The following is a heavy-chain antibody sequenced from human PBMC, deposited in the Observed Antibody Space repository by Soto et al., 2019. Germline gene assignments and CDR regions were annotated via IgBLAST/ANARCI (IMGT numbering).Heavy chain of an antibody. CDR3: ARDDLSGWSRYFDY. CDR2: ISSSSSYI. J-gene: IGHJ4*02. Sequence: PGGSLRLSCAASGFTFSSYSMNWVRQAPGKGLEWVPSISSSSSYIYYADSVKGRFTISRDNAKNSLYLQMNSLRAEDTAVYYCARDDLSGWSRYFDYWGQGTLVTVSS. V-gene: IGHV3-21*01. CDR1: GFTFSSYS. D-gene: IGHD6-19*01.